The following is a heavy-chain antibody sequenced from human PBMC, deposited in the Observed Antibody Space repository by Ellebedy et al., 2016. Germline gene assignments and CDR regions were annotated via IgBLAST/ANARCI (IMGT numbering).Heavy chain of an antibody. Sequence: ASVKVSXKASGYTFTGYYMHWVRQAPGQGLEWMGWINPNSGGTNYAQKFQGRVTMTRDTSISTAYMELSRLRSDDTAVYYCARDLRTMVRGVIKDYYYYMDVWGKGTTVTVSS. CDR2: INPNSGGT. J-gene: IGHJ6*03. CDR3: ARDLRTMVRGVIKDYYYYMDV. V-gene: IGHV1-2*02. D-gene: IGHD3-10*01. CDR1: GYTFTGYY.